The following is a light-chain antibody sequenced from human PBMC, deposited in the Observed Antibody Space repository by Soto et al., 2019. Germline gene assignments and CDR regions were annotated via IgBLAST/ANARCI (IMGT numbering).Light chain of an antibody. CDR2: EVS. CDR1: SSDVGVYKY. CDR3: ASYTSSSTSGI. J-gene: IGLJ2*01. V-gene: IGLV2-14*01. Sequence: QSVLTQPASVSGSPGQSITISCTGTSSDVGVYKYVSWYQQHPDKAPKLIIFEVSNRPSGISSRFSGSKSGNTASLTISGLQAEDEADYYCASYTSSSTSGIFGRGTKVTAL.